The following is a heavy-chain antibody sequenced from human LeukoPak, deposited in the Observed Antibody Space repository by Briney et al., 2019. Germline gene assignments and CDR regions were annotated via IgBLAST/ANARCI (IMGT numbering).Heavy chain of an antibody. D-gene: IGHD3-22*01. Sequence: PGGSLRLSCAVSGITLSNYGMSWVRQTPGKGLEWVAGISDSGGSTRYADSAKGRFTISRDNRKNTLFLQMNSLRVEDTAVYFCAKRGVVIRVILVGFHKEAYYFDSWRQGALVTVSS. CDR3: AKRGVVIRVILVGFHKEAYYFDS. V-gene: IGHV3-23*01. J-gene: IGHJ4*02. CDR2: ISDSGGST. CDR1: GITLSNYG.